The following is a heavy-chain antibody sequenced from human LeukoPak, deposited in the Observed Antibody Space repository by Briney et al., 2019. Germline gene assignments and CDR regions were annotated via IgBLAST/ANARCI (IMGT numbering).Heavy chain of an antibody. V-gene: IGHV4-30-2*01. Sequence: PSETLSLTCTVSGGSISSGGYYWSWIRQPPGKGLEWIGYIYHSGSTYYNPSLKSRVTISVDGSKNQFSPKLSSVTAADTAVYCCARDPKYSSSRPNFDYWGQGTLVTVSS. J-gene: IGHJ4*02. CDR2: IYHSGST. CDR1: GGSISSGGYY. D-gene: IGHD6-6*01. CDR3: ARDPKYSSSRPNFDY.